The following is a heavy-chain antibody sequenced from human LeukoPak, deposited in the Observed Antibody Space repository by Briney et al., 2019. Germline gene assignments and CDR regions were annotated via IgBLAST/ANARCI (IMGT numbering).Heavy chain of an antibody. V-gene: IGHV4-4*02. CDR3: ARRPYDFWSGYPPAGWFDP. CDR2: IYHSGNT. J-gene: IGHJ5*02. Sequence: PSETLSLTCAVSGGSISSSNWWSWVRQPPGKGLEWIGEIYHSGNTNYNPSLKSRVTISVDTSKNQFSLKLSSVTAADTAVYYCARRPYDFWSGYPPAGWFDPWGQGTLVTVSS. CDR1: GGSISSSNW. D-gene: IGHD3-3*01.